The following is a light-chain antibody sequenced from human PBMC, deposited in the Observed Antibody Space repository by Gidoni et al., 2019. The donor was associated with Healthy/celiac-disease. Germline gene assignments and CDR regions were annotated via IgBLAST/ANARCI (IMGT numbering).Light chain of an antibody. Sequence: DIQMTQSPSTLSASVGDRVTITCRASQSISSWLAWYQQKPGKAPKLLIYKASSLESGVLSRFSGSGSGTEFTLTISSLQPDDFATYYCQQYNSYPVTFGGGTKVEIK. CDR2: KAS. J-gene: IGKJ4*01. CDR3: QQYNSYPVT. V-gene: IGKV1-5*03. CDR1: QSISSW.